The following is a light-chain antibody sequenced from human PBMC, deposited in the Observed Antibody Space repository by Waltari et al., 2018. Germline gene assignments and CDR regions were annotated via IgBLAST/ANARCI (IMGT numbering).Light chain of an antibody. CDR2: YVT. CDR1: SSKMGDYHL. V-gene: IGLV2-23*02. J-gene: IGLJ3*02. CDR3: CSYSTSGSWM. Sequence: QSALTQPASVSGSPGQSITIPCTGTSSKMGDYHLVSWFHHHPGKVPEPVMYYVTKRPSGISDRFSGSKSGNTASLTISALQADDEADYYCCSYSTSGSWMFGGGTKVTVL.